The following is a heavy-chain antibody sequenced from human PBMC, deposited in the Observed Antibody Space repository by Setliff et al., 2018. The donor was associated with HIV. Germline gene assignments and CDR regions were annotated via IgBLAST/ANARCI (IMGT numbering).Heavy chain of an antibody. CDR1: GGSITSSTYY. V-gene: IGHV4-39*07. CDR2: VHYTGNT. D-gene: IGHD3-10*01. J-gene: IGHJ4*02. Sequence: KASETLSLTCTVSGGSITSSTYYWGWIRQPPGKGLEWIGTVHYTGNTYHNPSLKSRVTISVEVSKNQISLKLTAVTAAETAVYYCARVGYHGSGRYSFDYWGQGTLVTVSS. CDR3: ARVGYHGSGRYSFDY.